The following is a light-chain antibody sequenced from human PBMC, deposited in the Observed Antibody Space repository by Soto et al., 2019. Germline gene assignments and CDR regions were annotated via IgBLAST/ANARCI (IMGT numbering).Light chain of an antibody. Sequence: IQMTQSPSSLSASVGDRVTITCRASQSVAISLHWYQQRPGKAPRLLIYAASNLQSGVPARFSGSGSGTDFTLTISSLQPEDFATYYCLQQYFYPFTFGPGTTVDLK. J-gene: IGKJ3*01. CDR2: AAS. CDR3: LQQYFYPFT. CDR1: QSVAIS. V-gene: IGKV1-6*01.